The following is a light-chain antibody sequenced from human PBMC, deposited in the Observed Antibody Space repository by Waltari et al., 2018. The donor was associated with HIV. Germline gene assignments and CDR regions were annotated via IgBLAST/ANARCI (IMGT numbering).Light chain of an antibody. CDR1: QGVNIK. V-gene: IGKV3-15*01. CDR2: SAS. J-gene: IGKJ2*01. CDR3: QQYNNWPYT. Sequence: EILMTQSPDPLSVSTGETATLSCRASQGVNIKLAWYQQKPGQAPRLLIYSASTRATGIPARFSGSGSGTEFTLTITSLQSEDFTIYYCQQYNNWPYTFGQGTKLEI.